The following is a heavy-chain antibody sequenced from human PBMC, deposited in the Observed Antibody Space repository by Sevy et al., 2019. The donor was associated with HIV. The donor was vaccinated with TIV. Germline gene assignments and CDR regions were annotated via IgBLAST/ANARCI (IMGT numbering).Heavy chain of an antibody. J-gene: IGHJ6*02. D-gene: IGHD6-19*01. Sequence: SETLSLTCTVSGGSISDHYWNWIRQPPGMGLEWIGQIHYFGSANYNPSLKSRVTISLDTSNNRFSLKLSSVNAADTAVYYCARDTSGYSSGWYPYYNYYGLDVWGQGTTVTVSS. CDR1: GGSISDHY. CDR3: ARDTSGYSSGWYPYYNYYGLDV. V-gene: IGHV4-59*11. CDR2: IHYFGSA.